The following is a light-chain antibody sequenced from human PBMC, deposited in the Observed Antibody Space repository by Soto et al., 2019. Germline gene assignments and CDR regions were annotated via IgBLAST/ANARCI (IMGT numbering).Light chain of an antibody. Sequence: QSALSQPASVSGSPGQSITISCTGTSSDVGGYKYVSWYQQHPGKAPKLIIYEVSYRPSGVSNRFSGSKSGNTASLTISGLQAEDEADYYCNSFTGVHTGVFGNGTKLTVL. CDR2: EVS. CDR3: NSFTGVHTGV. J-gene: IGLJ1*01. V-gene: IGLV2-14*01. CDR1: SSDVGGYKY.